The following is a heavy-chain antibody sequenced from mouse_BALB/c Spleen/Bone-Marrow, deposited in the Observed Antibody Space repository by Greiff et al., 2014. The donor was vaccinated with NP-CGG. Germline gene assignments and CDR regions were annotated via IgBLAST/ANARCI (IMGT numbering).Heavy chain of an antibody. D-gene: IGHD2-5*01. CDR2: ISNGGNYT. J-gene: IGHJ2*01. Sequence: EVQRVESGGALVKPGGSLKLSCAASGFTFSDYAMSWVRQSPEKRLEWVAEISNGGNYTYYPDTVTGRFTISRDNAKSTLYLEMSSLMSEDTAMYYCSRNSNYSFDFWGQGTTLTVSS. V-gene: IGHV5-9-4*01. CDR3: SRNSNYSFDF. CDR1: GFTFSDYA.